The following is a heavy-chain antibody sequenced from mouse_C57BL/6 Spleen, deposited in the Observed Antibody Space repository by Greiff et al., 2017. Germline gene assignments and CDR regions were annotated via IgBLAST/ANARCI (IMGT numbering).Heavy chain of an antibody. CDR3: ARTGSSTLFDY. V-gene: IGHV2-2*01. D-gene: IGHD1-1*01. CDR1: GFSLTSYG. CDR2: IWSGGST. Sequence: QVQLQQSGPGLVQPSQSLSITCTVSGFSLTSYGVHWVRQSPGKGLEWLGVIWSGGSTDYNAAFISRLSISKDNSKSKVFFKMNSLQADDTAIYYCARTGSSTLFDYWGQGTTLTVSS. J-gene: IGHJ2*01.